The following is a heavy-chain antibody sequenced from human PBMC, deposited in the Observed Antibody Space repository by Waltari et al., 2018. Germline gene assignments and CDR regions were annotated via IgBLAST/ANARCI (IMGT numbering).Heavy chain of an antibody. V-gene: IGHV5-51*01. CDR2: NYPGDSDT. Sequence: EVQLVQSGAEVKKPGESLKISCKGSGYSFTSYWIGWVGQMPGKGREWMGSNYPGDSDTIYIPSFQGQVTISADKSISTAYLQWSSLKASDTAMYYWAAGFGESTLDYWGQGTLVTVSS. CDR3: AAGFGESTLDY. CDR1: GYSFTSYW. J-gene: IGHJ4*02. D-gene: IGHD3-10*01.